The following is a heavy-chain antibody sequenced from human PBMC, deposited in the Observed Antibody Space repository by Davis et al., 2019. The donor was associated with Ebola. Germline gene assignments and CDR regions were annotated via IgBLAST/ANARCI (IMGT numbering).Heavy chain of an antibody. CDR1: GGSSSGYY. Sequence: SETLSLTCAVYGGSSSGYYWSWIRQPPGKGLEWIGEINHSGSTNYNPSLKSRVTISVDRSKNQFSLKLSSVTAADTAVYYCARHILEGSGCLDYWGQGTLVTVSS. CDR2: INHSGST. CDR3: ARHILEGSGCLDY. D-gene: IGHD6-19*01. V-gene: IGHV4-34*01. J-gene: IGHJ4*02.